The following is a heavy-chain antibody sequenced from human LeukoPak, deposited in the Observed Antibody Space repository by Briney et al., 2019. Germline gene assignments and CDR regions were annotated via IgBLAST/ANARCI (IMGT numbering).Heavy chain of an antibody. V-gene: IGHV4-39*07. CDR1: GGSISSSSYY. CDR3: ARGLKDRYYYYYMDV. CDR2: IYYSGST. J-gene: IGHJ6*03. Sequence: SETLSLTCTVSGGSISSSSYYWGWIRQPPGKGLEWIGSIYYSGSTYYNPSLKSRVTISVDTSKNQFSLKLSSVTAADTAVYYCARGLKDRYYYYYMDVWGKGTTVTVSS.